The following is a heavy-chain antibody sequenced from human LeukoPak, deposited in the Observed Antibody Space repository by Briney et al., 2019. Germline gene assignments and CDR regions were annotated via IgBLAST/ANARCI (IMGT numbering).Heavy chain of an antibody. V-gene: IGHV3-23*01. CDR1: GFTFSSYA. CDR2: ILDSGYST. J-gene: IGHJ4*02. Sequence: PGGSLRLSCAASGFTFSSYAMSWVRQAPGKGLEWVSGILDSGYSTYYANSVKGRFTISRDNSNNTLYLQMNSLRAEDTAVYYCARYGGSGSIIDYWGQGTLVTASS. CDR3: ARYGGSGSIIDY. D-gene: IGHD3-10*01.